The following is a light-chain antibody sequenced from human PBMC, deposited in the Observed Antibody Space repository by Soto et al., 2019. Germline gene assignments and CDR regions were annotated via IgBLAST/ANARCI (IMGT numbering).Light chain of an antibody. Sequence: AIQMTQSPSSLSASVGDRVTITCRASQGIRNDLGWYQQKPGKAPKLLIYAASSLQSGVPSRFSGSGSGTQCTLTISSLQPEDFAAYYCLQDYNYPRTFGPGTKVDIK. CDR3: LQDYNYPRT. J-gene: IGKJ3*01. CDR1: QGIRND. CDR2: AAS. V-gene: IGKV1-6*01.